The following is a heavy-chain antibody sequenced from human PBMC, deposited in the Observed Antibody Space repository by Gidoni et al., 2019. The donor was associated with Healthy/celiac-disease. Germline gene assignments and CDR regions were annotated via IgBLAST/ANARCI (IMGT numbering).Heavy chain of an antibody. CDR3: ARQLRYFDC. J-gene: IGHJ4*02. D-gene: IGHD3-10*01. CDR2: VYISKNT. CDR1: GGSISSSDDF. Sequence: QLQESGPGLVKPSQTLSLTCSVSGGSISSSDDFWSWVRQPAGKGLEWIGRVYISKNTTNYSPSLKSRVTMSVDTSKNQCSLRLTSVTATDTAVYYCARQLRYFDCWGQGTLVTVSS. V-gene: IGHV4-61*02.